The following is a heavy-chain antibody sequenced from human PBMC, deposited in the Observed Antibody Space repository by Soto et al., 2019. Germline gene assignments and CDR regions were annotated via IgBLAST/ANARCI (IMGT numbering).Heavy chain of an antibody. CDR1: GYTFTSYG. V-gene: IGHV1-18*01. Sequence: QVQLVQSGAEVKKPGASVKVSCKASGYTFTSYGINWVRQAPGQGLEWMGWISAYNGNTNYAQKLQGRVTMTTDTARSTAYMELRSLRADDTAVYYCAKQADYDILTGYYNPRFDYWGQGTLVTVSS. CDR3: AKQADYDILTGYYNPRFDY. CDR2: ISAYNGNT. J-gene: IGHJ4*02. D-gene: IGHD3-9*01.